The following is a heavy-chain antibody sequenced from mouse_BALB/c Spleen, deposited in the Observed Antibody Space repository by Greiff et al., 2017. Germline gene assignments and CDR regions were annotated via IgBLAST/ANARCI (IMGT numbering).Heavy chain of an antibody. CDR2: ISSGGSYT. CDR1: GFTFGSYG. CDR3: ARADRYSFAY. D-gene: IGHD2-14*01. J-gene: IGHJ3*01. Sequence: EVKLVESGGDLVKPGGSLKLSCAASGFTFGSYGMSWVRQTPDKRLEWVATISSGGSYTYYPDSVKGRFTISRDNAKNTLYLQMSSLKSEDTAMYYCARADRYSFAYWGQGTLVTVSA. V-gene: IGHV5-6*01.